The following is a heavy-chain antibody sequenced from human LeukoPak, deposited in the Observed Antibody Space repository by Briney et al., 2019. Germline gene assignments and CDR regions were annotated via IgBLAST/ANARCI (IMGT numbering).Heavy chain of an antibody. CDR3: ARVRGYYYMDV. CDR2: ISTSGGTT. D-gene: IGHD3-10*01. V-gene: IGHV3-48*03. CDR1: GFTFSNYE. Sequence: PGGSLRLSCAGSGFTFSNYEMSWVRQAPGKGLEWVSYISTSGGTTYYADSVKGRFTISIDIAENSLYLQMNSLRGEDTAVYYCARVRGYYYMDVWDKGTTVTVSS. J-gene: IGHJ6*03.